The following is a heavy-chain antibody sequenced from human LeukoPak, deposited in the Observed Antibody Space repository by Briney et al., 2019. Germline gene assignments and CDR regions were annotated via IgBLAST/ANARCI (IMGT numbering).Heavy chain of an antibody. CDR2: IYTGGST. V-gene: IGHV4-61*02. CDR1: GGSISSGMYC. Sequence: SQALSLTCTVSGGSISSGMYCWRWVRQPAGEGLEWIERIYTGGSTNYNPSRKSPLTISVSTSTNQFYLKLISVPATDTDVYYCAKDPKPSVGGYWGQGTPVTVSS. CDR3: AKDPKPSVGGY. J-gene: IGHJ4*02.